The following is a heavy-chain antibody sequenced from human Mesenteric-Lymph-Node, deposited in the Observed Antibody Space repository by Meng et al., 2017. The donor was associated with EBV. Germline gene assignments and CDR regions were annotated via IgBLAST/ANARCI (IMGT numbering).Heavy chain of an antibody. CDR2: ISSSSSYM. J-gene: IGHJ4*02. CDR3: GRGSSSRDY. Sequence: EVQLVESGGXXXXXGXSRXLSCAASGFSFSSYNINWLRQAPGKGLEWVSSISSSSSYMYYVDSVKGRFTISRGNAKNSVYLQMNGLRVEDAAVYYCGRGSSSRDYWCQAILVTVSS. CDR1: GFSFSSYN. V-gene: IGHV3-21*01.